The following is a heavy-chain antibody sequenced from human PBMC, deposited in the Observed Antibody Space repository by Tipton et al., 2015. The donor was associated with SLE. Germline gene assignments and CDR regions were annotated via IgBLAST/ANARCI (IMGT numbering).Heavy chain of an antibody. V-gene: IGHV4-30-2*02. J-gene: IGHJ4*02. Sequence: TLSLTCAVSGGSISSGGYSWSWIRQPPGKGLEWIGYIYHSGSTYYNPSLKSRVTISVDRSKNQFSLKLSSVTAADTAVYYCASRVVPAALDYWGQGTLVTVSS. CDR2: IYHSGST. CDR1: GGSISSGGYS. D-gene: IGHD2-2*01. CDR3: ASRVVPAALDY.